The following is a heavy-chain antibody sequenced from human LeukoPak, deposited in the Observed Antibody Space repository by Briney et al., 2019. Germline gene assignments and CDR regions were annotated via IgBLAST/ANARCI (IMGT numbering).Heavy chain of an antibody. Sequence: GGSLRLSCAASGFTFSNAWMSWVRQAPGKGLEWVGRIKSKTDGGTTDYAAPVKGRFTISRDDSKNTLYLQMNSLKTEDTAAYYCTTVSRSGSYCAYWGQGTLVTVSS. CDR2: IKSKTDGGTT. CDR1: GFTFSNAW. J-gene: IGHJ4*02. D-gene: IGHD1-26*01. V-gene: IGHV3-15*01. CDR3: TTVSRSGSYCAY.